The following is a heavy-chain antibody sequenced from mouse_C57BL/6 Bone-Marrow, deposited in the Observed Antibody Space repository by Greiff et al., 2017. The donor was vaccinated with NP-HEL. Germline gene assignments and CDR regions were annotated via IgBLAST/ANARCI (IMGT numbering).Heavy chain of an antibody. CDR2: ISSGSSTI. Sequence: EVNVVESGGGLVKPGGSLKLSCAASGFTFSDYGLHWVRQAPEKGLEWVAYISSGSSTIYYADTVKGRFTISRDNAKNTLFLQMTSLRSEDTAMYYCARRLRNYAMDYWGQGTSVTVSS. D-gene: IGHD1-1*01. J-gene: IGHJ4*01. V-gene: IGHV5-17*01. CDR1: GFTFSDYG. CDR3: ARRLRNYAMDY.